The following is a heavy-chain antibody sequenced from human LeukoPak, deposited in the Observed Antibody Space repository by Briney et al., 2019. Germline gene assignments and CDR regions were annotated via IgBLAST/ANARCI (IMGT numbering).Heavy chain of an antibody. Sequence: SVKVSFKASGGTFSSYAISWVRQAPGQGLEWMGRIIPIFGIANYAQKFQGRVTITADKSTSTAYMELSSLRSEDTAVYYCARARGLWFGESRDDSFNYWGQGTLVTVSS. J-gene: IGHJ4*02. CDR2: IIPIFGIA. V-gene: IGHV1-69*04. CDR1: GGTFSSYA. CDR3: ARARGLWFGESRDDSFNY. D-gene: IGHD3-10*01.